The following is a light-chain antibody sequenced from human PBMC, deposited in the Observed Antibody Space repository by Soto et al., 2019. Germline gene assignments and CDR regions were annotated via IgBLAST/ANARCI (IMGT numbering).Light chain of an antibody. CDR2: EVS. CDR3: SSDAGSNILV. J-gene: IGLJ2*01. Sequence: QSALTQPPSASGSPGQSVTISCTGTSSDVGGYNFVSWYQQHPGKAPKLMIYEVSERPSGVPDRFSGSKSGNTASLTVSGLQADDEDDYYCSSDAGSNILVFGGGTKLTVL. CDR1: SSDVGGYNF. V-gene: IGLV2-8*01.